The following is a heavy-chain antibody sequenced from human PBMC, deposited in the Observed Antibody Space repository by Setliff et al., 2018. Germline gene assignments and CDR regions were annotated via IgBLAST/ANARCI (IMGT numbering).Heavy chain of an antibody. Sequence: SGPTLVNPTQTLTLTCTFSGFSLHTSGVGVGWIRQPPGKALEFLALTYWNGEVRYRPSLKSRLAITKDTSRQQVVLTMTNMDPVDTATYYCVHRVPLVNVIGTEIFNIWGQGTMVTVSS. J-gene: IGHJ3*02. CDR3: VHRVPLVNVIGTEIFNI. CDR2: TYWNGEV. CDR1: GFSLHTSGVG. D-gene: IGHD1-1*01. V-gene: IGHV2-5*01.